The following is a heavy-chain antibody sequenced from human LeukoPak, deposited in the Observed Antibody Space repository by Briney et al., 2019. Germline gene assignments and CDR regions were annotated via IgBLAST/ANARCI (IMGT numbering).Heavy chain of an antibody. V-gene: IGHV3-13*01. J-gene: IGHJ3*02. D-gene: IGHD3-16*02. CDR2: IGTAGDT. CDR3: ARGRNYDYVWGSYRYSAFDI. Sequence: GGSLRLSCAASGFTFSSYDMHWVRQATGKGLEWVSAIGTAGDTYYPGSVKGRFTISRENAKNSLYLQMNSLRAGDTAVYCCARGRNYDYVWGSYRYSAFDIWGQGTMVTVSS. CDR1: GFTFSSYD.